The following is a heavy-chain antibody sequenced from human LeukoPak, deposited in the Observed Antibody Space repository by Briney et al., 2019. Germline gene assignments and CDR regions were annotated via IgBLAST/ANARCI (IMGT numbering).Heavy chain of an antibody. D-gene: IGHD6-13*01. CDR3: ARDQGSLTRSWYTGY. V-gene: IGHV1-2*06. J-gene: IGHJ4*02. CDR1: GYTFTGYH. CDR2: INPYSGDT. Sequence: ASVEVSCKASGYTFTGYHIHWVRRAPGQGLEWMGRINPYSGDTNFAQKFQGRVTMTRDTSITTAYMDLSSLTPDDTPVYFCARDQGSLTRSWYTGYWGQGTQVTVSS.